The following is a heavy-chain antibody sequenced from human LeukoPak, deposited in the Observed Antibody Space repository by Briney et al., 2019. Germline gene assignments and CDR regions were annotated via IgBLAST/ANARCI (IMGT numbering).Heavy chain of an antibody. CDR2: IYWDDDK. V-gene: IGHV2-5*08. J-gene: IGHJ4*02. Sequence: TLSLTCTVSGGSISSYYWSWIRQPPGKALEWLALIYWDDDKRYSPSLKSRLTITKDTSKNQVVLTMTNMDPVDTATYYCAHISNSSWYPDDYWGQGTLVTVSS. D-gene: IGHD6-13*01. CDR1: GGSISSYYW. CDR3: AHISNSSWYPDDY.